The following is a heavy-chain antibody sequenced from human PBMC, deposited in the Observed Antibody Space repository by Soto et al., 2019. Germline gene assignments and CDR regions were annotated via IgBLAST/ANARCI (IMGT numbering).Heavy chain of an antibody. Sequence: TLSVTCAVSGGSISTSNYSWSWIRQPPGRGLEWLGSIYHTGTTHYIPSLKNRLTMSLDKSKNQFSLDLTSVTAADTALYYCVRERIIFGVATGDRVDVWGQGYTVTVSS. CDR2: IYHTGTT. D-gene: IGHD3-3*01. J-gene: IGHJ6*02. CDR1: GGSISTSNYS. CDR3: VRERIIFGVATGDRVDV. V-gene: IGHV4-30-2*01.